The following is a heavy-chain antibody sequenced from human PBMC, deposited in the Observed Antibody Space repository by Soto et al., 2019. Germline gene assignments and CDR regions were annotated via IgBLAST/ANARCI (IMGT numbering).Heavy chain of an antibody. D-gene: IGHD6-13*01. CDR1: GYPFTSYG. J-gene: IGHJ5*02. CDR3: ARDPFSYSSSWHLSNWFDP. V-gene: IGHV1-18*01. CDR2: ISAYNGNT. Sequence: ASVKVSCKASGYPFTSYGISWVRQAPGQGLEWMGWISAYNGNTNYAQKLQGRVTMTTDTSTSTAYMELRSLRSDDTAVYYCARDPFSYSSSWHLSNWFDPWGQGTLVTVSS.